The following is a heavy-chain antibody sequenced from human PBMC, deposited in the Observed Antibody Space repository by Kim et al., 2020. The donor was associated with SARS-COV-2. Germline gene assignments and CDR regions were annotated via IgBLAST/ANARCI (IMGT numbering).Heavy chain of an antibody. CDR3: ARTHENYDSWYDP. CDR1: GGSMNRDDSC. Sequence: SETLSLTCSVSGGSMNRDDSCWSWIRQSPGKGLEWIGYTYYSGVTLYNPSHKSRPTISVDKSNNQFSLTLSSVTAADTAVYYCARTHENYDSWYDPWGQGTLVIVSS. D-gene: IGHD3-9*01. V-gene: IGHV4-30-4*01. J-gene: IGHJ5*02. CDR2: TYYSGVT.